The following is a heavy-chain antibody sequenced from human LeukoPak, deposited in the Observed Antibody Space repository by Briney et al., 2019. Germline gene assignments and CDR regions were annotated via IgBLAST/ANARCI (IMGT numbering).Heavy chain of an antibody. CDR1: GFTFSSYG. D-gene: IGHD3-10*01. CDR3: ARDPEMVRGVITNYYYGMDV. J-gene: IGHJ6*04. V-gene: IGHV3-33*01. CDR2: IWYDGSNK. Sequence: PGGSLRLSCAASGFTFSSYGRHWVRQAPGKGLEWVAVIWYDGSNKYYEDSVKGRFTISRDNSKNTLYLQMNSLRAEDKAVYYCARDPEMVRGVITNYYYGMDVWGKGTTVTVSS.